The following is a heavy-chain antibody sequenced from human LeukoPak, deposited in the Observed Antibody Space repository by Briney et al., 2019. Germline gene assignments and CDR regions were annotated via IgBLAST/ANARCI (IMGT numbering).Heavy chain of an antibody. J-gene: IGHJ3*02. V-gene: IGHV1-8*03. Sequence: ASVKVSCKASGYTFTGYDINWVRQATGQGLEWMGWMNPNSGNTGYAQKFQGRVTITRNTSISTAYMELSSLRSEDTAVYYCARGSGGFDAFDIWGQGTMVTVSS. CDR2: MNPNSGNT. D-gene: IGHD4-23*01. CDR1: GYTFTGYD. CDR3: ARGSGGFDAFDI.